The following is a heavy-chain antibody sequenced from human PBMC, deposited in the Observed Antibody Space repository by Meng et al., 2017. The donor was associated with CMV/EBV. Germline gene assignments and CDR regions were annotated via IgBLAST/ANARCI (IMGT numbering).Heavy chain of an antibody. Sequence: FTFDDYTMHWVRQVPGKGLEWVSLISWEGGSTYYAESVKGRFTISRDNSKNFLYLQMNNLKTEDTALYYCAKDVAHSSAFCCGFDYWGQGTLVTVSS. V-gene: IGHV3-43*01. D-gene: IGHD2-2*01. CDR1: FTFDDYT. CDR3: AKDVAHSSAFCCGFDY. CDR2: ISWEGGST. J-gene: IGHJ4*02.